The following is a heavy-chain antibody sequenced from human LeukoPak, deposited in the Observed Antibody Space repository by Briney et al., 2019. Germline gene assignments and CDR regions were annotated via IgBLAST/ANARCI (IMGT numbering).Heavy chain of an antibody. CDR3: ARLIAAAGRVYFDS. CDR2: IYTGGST. CDR1: GFTVSSNY. D-gene: IGHD6-13*01. J-gene: IGHJ4*02. V-gene: IGHV3-53*01. Sequence: GGSLRLSCAASGFTVSSNYMSWVRQAPGKGLEYVSVIYTGGSTYYADSVKGRFTISRDKSKNTLDLQMDGLRAEDTAVYYCARLIAAAGRVYFDSWGQGTLVTVSS.